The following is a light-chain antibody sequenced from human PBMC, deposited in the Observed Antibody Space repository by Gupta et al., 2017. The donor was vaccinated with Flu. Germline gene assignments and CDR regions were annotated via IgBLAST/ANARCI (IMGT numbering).Light chain of an antibody. J-gene: IGLJ2*01. Sequence: IAISCTGTSSDVVGYDYVSWYQQHPGKAPKLILYDVSRRPGGISDRFSGSKSGNTASLTISGLLAEDEAVYYCSSYTSTNTVVVFGGGTKLTVL. CDR3: SSYTSTNTVVV. V-gene: IGLV2-14*03. CDR1: SSDVVGYDY. CDR2: DVS.